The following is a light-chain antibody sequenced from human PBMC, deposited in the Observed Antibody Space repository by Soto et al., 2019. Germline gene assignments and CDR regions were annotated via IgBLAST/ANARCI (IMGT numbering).Light chain of an antibody. CDR3: QQYGSSPFT. CDR2: GAS. V-gene: IGKV3-20*01. J-gene: IGKJ3*01. CDR1: QSVSSSY. Sequence: EIVLTQSPGTLSLSPGERATLSCRASQSVSSSYLAWYQQKPGQAPSLLIYGASSRATGIPDRFSGSGSGTDFTLTISRLEPEDFAVYYCQQYGSSPFTFGPATKVDIK.